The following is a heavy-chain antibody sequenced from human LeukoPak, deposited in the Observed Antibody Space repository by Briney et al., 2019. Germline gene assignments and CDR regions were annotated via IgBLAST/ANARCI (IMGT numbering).Heavy chain of an antibody. J-gene: IGHJ5*02. CDR1: GYTFTSYD. D-gene: IGHD6-19*01. CDR2: MNPNSGNT. V-gene: IGHV1-8*01. Sequence: ASVKVSCKASGYTFTSYDINWVRQATGQGLEWMGWMNPNSGNTGYAQKFQGRVTMTRNTSISTAYMELSSLRSEDTAVYYCARVGIAVAGHYWFDPWGQGTLVTVSS. CDR3: ARVGIAVAGHYWFDP.